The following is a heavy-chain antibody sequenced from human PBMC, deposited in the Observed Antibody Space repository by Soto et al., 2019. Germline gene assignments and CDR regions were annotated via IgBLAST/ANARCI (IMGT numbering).Heavy chain of an antibody. Sequence: SETLSLTCTVSGGSISSGGYYWSWIRQHPGKGLEWIGYIYYSGSTYYNPSLKSRVTISVDTSKNQFSLKLSSVTAADTVVYYCARDMTTGQKNYYYYGMDVWGQGTTVTVSS. CDR3: ARDMTTGQKNYYYYGMDV. J-gene: IGHJ6*02. D-gene: IGHD4-17*01. CDR2: IYYSGST. CDR1: GGSISSGGYY. V-gene: IGHV4-31*03.